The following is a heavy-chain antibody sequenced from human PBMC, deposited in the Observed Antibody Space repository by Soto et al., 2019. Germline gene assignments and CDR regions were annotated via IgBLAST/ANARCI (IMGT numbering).Heavy chain of an antibody. D-gene: IGHD2-8*01. V-gene: IGHV3-30*18. CDR1: GFTFSNYG. CDR3: GKCVSNLGVIRGPNGLIGS. CDR2: ISHDGSDL. Sequence: GGSLRLSCAASGFTFSNYGMHWVRQAPGKGLEWLAIISHDGSDLKYADSVKGRFTISRDNSRNTLYLQIDSLRPENTAYYYCGKCVSNLGVIRGPNGLIGSWGQGNLVTVSS. J-gene: IGHJ4*02.